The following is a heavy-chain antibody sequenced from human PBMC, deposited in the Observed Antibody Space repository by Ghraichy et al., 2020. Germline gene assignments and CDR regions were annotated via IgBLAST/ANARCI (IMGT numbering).Heavy chain of an antibody. V-gene: IGHV4-34*01. CDR2: INHSVST. J-gene: IGHJ6*02. CDR1: GGSFSCNY. CDR3: ARGLGDYYYYGMDV. D-gene: IGHD1-26*01. Sequence: SETLSLTCAVYGGSFSCNYWSWIRQPPGNGLEWIGEINHSVSTNYTPSLTSLVTFSVDTSKNQFSLKLSSVTAADTAVYYCARGLGDYYYYGMDVWGQGTTVTVSS.